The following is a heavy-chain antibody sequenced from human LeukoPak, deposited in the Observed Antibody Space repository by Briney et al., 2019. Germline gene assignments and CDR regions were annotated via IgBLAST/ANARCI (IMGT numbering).Heavy chain of an antibody. CDR2: IRGSVDST. V-gene: IGHV3-23*01. D-gene: IGHD3-10*01. J-gene: IGHJ4*02. Sequence: GGSLRLSCAASGFTFSSYAMSWVRQAPGKGLEWVSGIRGSVDSTYYADSVKGRFTISRDNSKNTLFLQMNSLRAEDTAVYYCAKDWLPETCYGSGRYDYWGQGTLVIVSS. CDR3: AKDWLPETCYGSGRYDY. CDR1: GFTFSSYA.